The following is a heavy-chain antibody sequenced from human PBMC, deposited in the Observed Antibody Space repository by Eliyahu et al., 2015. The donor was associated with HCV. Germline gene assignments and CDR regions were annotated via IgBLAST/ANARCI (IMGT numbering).Heavy chain of an antibody. Sequence: QMQLVQSGPEVKKPGTSVKVSCKASGFTFTSXAMQWVRQARGQRLEWIGWIVVGSGNTNYAQKFQERVTITRDMSTSTAYMELSSLRSEDTAVYYCAARNYYDSSDAFDIWGQGTMVTVSS. CDR3: AARNYYDSSDAFDI. CDR2: IVVGSGNT. D-gene: IGHD3-22*01. J-gene: IGHJ3*02. V-gene: IGHV1-58*02. CDR1: GFTFTSXA.